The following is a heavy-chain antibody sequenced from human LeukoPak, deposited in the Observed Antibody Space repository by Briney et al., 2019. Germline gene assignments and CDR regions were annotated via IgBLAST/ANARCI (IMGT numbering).Heavy chain of an antibody. CDR2: ISGSGGST. CDR1: GFTFSSYA. V-gene: IGHV3-23*01. Sequence: GGSLRLSCAASGFTFSSYAMSWVRQAPGKGLEWVSAISGSGGSTYYADSVKGRFTISRDNAKNSLYLQMNSLRAEDTAVYYCARRDSSGYYYFYFDYWGQGTLVTVSS. CDR3: ARRDSSGYYYFYFDY. J-gene: IGHJ4*02. D-gene: IGHD3-22*01.